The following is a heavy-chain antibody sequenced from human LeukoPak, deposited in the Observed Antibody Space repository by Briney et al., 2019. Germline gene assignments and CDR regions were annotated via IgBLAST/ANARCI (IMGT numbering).Heavy chain of an antibody. D-gene: IGHD1-20*01. J-gene: IGHJ4*02. CDR3: ARLLFPARNWNDAGVLGMAQAGDY. Sequence: GESLKISCKGSGYSFTSYWIGWVRQMPGKGLEWMGIIYPGDSDTRYSPSFQGQVTISADKSISTAYLQWSSLKASDTAMYYCARLLFPARNWNDAGVLGMAQAGDYWGQGTLVTVSS. V-gene: IGHV5-51*01. CDR2: IYPGDSDT. CDR1: GYSFTSYW.